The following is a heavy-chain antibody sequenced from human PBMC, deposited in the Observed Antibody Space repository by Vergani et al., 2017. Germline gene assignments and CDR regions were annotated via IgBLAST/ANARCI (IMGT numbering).Heavy chain of an antibody. CDR2: IIPMFGTA. CDR3: ARDSRALSIVAVPAAHPMYV. D-gene: IGHD2-2*01. J-gene: IGHJ6*02. CDR1: GGTFSSYA. Sequence: QVQLVQSGAEVKKPGSSVKVSCKASGGTFSSYAISWVRQAPGQGRGWMGGIIPMFGTANYAQKFQGRVTLTADESTSTAYVELSSLRSEHTAVYYCARDSRALSIVAVPAAHPMYVWSQGTTVTVA. V-gene: IGHV1-69*12.